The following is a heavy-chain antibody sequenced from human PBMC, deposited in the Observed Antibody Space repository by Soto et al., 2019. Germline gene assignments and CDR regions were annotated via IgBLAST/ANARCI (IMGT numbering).Heavy chain of an antibody. D-gene: IGHD3-10*01. CDR2: IIPILGIA. CDR1: GGTFSSDA. V-gene: IGHV1-69*04. Sequence: QVQLVQSGAEVKKPGSSVKVSCKASGGTFSSDAITWVRQAPGQGLEWMGRIIPILGIANYAQKFQGRVTITGVKSTSTAYMELSSLRSEDTAVYYCAGVSGGVDYGLDVWGQGTTVTVSS. CDR3: AGVSGGVDYGLDV. J-gene: IGHJ6*02.